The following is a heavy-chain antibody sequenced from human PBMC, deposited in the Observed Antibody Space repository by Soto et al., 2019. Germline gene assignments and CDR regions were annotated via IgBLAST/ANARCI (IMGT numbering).Heavy chain of an antibody. V-gene: IGHV3-23*01. CDR2: ISGSGGST. CDR1: GFTFSSYV. CDR3: AKGLIEGSGWSPFDY. J-gene: IGHJ4*02. Sequence: HPGGSLRLSCAASGFTFSSYVMSWVRQAPGKGLEWVSAISGSGGSTYYADSVKGRFTISRDNSKNTLYLQMNSLRAEDTAVYYCAKGLIEGSGWSPFDYWGQGTLVTVSS. D-gene: IGHD6-19*01.